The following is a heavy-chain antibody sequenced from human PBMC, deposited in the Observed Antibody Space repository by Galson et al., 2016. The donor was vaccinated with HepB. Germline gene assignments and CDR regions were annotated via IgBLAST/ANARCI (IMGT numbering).Heavy chain of an antibody. CDR1: GGSISSSSYY. CDR2: LLSSGST. D-gene: IGHD5-24*01. CDR3: ARRRRRDGYNFDY. Sequence: SETLSLTCSVSGGSISSSSYYWGWIRQPPGEGLEWIGSLLSSGSTYYNPSLKSRVTISGDTSKNQFSLKLTSVSAADTAVYYCARRRRRDGYNFDYWGQGTLVTVS. V-gene: IGHV4-39*01. J-gene: IGHJ4*02.